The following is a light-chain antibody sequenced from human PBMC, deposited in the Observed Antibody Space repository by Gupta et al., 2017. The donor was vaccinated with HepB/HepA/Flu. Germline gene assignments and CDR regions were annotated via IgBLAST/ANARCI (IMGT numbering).Light chain of an antibody. Sequence: QSALTQPPSMSGSPGQSVTISCTGTSSDIGNYNHVSWYQQPPGTVPKLMIYEVSNRPSGVPDRFSGSKSGNTASLTISGLQAEDEADYYCSSYTSTSTVIFGGGTKLTGL. CDR3: SSYTSTSTVI. CDR2: EVS. CDR1: SSDIGNYNH. V-gene: IGLV2-18*02. J-gene: IGLJ2*01.